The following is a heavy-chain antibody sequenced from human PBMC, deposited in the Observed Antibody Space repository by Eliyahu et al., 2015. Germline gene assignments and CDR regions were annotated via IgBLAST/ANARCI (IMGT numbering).Heavy chain of an antibody. D-gene: IGHD4-11*01. Sequence: QVQLQESGPGLVKPSQTLSLTCTVSGGSISSGGYYWSWIRQHPGKGLEWIGYIYYSGSTYYNPSLKSRVTISVDTSKNQFSLKLSSVTAADTAVYYCARDSNYVGYYGMDVWGQGTTVTVSS. V-gene: IGHV4-31*03. CDR1: GGSISSGGYY. J-gene: IGHJ6*02. CDR2: IYYSGST. CDR3: ARDSNYVGYYGMDV.